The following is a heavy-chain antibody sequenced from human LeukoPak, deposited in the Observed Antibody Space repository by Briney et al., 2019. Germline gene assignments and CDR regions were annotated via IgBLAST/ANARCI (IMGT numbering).Heavy chain of an antibody. CDR3: ARDRQWLGEYYFDY. Sequence: GGSLRLSCAASGFTVSSNYMSWVRQAPGKGLEWVSVIYSGGSTYYADSVKGRFTISRDNSKNTLYLQMNSLRAEDTAAYYCARDRQWLGEYYFDYWGQGTLVTVSS. D-gene: IGHD6-19*01. J-gene: IGHJ4*02. CDR1: GFTVSSNY. V-gene: IGHV3-53*01. CDR2: IYSGGST.